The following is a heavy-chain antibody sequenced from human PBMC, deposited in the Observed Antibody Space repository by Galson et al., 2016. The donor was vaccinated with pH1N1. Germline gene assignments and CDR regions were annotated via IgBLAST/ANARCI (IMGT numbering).Heavy chain of an antibody. V-gene: IGHV5-51*01. CDR3: TRRSAVAGVDY. CDR2: IYPGDSDT. CDR1: GYSFSSHW. J-gene: IGHJ4*02. Sequence: QSGAEVKKPGESRKISCQGSGYSFSSHWIGWVRQMPGKGLEWMGIIYPGDSDTKYSPSFQGQVTFSADKSSNTAYVQWNSLKTSDTAMYFCTRRSAVAGVDYWGQGTLVTVSS. D-gene: IGHD6-19*01.